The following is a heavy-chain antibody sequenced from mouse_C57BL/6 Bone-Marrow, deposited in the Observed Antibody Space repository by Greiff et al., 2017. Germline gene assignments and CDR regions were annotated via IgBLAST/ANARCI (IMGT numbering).Heavy chain of an antibody. CDR1: GYTFTSYW. J-gene: IGHJ2*01. Sequence: QVQLKQPGAELVKPGASVKLSCKASGYTFTSYWMHWVKQRPGQGLEWIGMIHPNSGSTNYNEKFKSKATLTVDKSSSTAHMQLSSLTSEDSAVYYCARHGSFFDYWGQGTTLTVSS. CDR3: ARHGSFFDY. V-gene: IGHV1-64*01. CDR2: IHPNSGST.